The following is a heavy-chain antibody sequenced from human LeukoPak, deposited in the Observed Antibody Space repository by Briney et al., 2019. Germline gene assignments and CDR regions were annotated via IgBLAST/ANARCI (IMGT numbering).Heavy chain of an antibody. V-gene: IGHV4-34*01. Sequence: SETLSLTCAVSGGSVSGYYWSWIRQPPGKGLEWIGEINHSGSTNYNPSLKSRVTISVDTSKNQLSLKLSSVTAADTAVYYCARGPPTTALTYFQHWGQGTLVTVSS. CDR1: GGSVSGYY. D-gene: IGHD1-26*01. CDR3: ARGPPTTALTYFQH. J-gene: IGHJ1*01. CDR2: INHSGST.